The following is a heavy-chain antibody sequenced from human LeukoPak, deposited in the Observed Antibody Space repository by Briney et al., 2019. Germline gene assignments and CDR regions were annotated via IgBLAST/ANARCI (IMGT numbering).Heavy chain of an antibody. CDR2: ISWNSGSI. CDR1: GFTFDDYA. CDR3: AATYSSGWYSHSDY. D-gene: IGHD6-19*01. Sequence: GRSLRLSCAASGFTFDDYAMHWVRPAPGKGLEWVSGISWNSGSIGYADSVKGRFTISRDNAKNSLYLQMNSLRAEDTALYYCAATYSSGWYSHSDYWGQGTLVTVSS. V-gene: IGHV3-9*01. J-gene: IGHJ4*02.